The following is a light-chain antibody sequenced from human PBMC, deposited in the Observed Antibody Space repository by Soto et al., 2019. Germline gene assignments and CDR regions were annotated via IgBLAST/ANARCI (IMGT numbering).Light chain of an antibody. J-gene: IGLJ1*01. Sequence: QSALTKPAYVSGSPGQAITISCTGTSSDVGGYTYVSWYQQHPGKAPKFIIYDVSNRPSGVSNRFSGSKSGNTASLTISGLQAEDEADYYCSSYTTSNTRQIVFGTGTKVTVL. CDR3: SSYTTSNTRQIV. CDR2: DVS. V-gene: IGLV2-14*01. CDR1: SSDVGGYTY.